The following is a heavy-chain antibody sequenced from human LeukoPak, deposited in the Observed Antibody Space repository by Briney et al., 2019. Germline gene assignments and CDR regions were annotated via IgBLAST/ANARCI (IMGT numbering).Heavy chain of an antibody. CDR2: ITSSSNYL. D-gene: IGHD3-22*01. CDR3: ARPSVKYDSSGYQPNPFDY. Sequence: PGGSLTLSCAASGFTFSTYNMNWVRQAPGKGLEWVSSITSSSNYLYYADSVKGRFTISRDNAKNSLYLQMTSLRAEDTAVYYCARPSVKYDSSGYQPNPFDYWGQGTLVTVSS. CDR1: GFTFSTYN. J-gene: IGHJ4*02. V-gene: IGHV3-21*01.